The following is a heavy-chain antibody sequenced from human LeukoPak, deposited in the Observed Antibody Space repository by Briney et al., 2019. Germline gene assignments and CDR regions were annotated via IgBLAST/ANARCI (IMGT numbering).Heavy chain of an antibody. V-gene: IGHV4-38-2*02. CDR1: GYSISSGYY. CDR2: IYHSGST. J-gene: IGHJ4*02. D-gene: IGHD3-10*01. Sequence: SETLSLTCTVSGYSISSGYYWGWIRQPPGKGLEWIGSIYHSGSTYYNPSLKSRVTISVDTSKNQFSLKLSSVTAADTAVYYCASHYYGSGSPAPGYWGQGTLVTVSS. CDR3: ASHYYGSGSPAPGY.